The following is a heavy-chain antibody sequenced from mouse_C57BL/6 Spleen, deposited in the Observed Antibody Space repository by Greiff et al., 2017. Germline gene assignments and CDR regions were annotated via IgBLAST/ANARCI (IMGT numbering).Heavy chain of an antibody. D-gene: IGHD6-1*01. Sequence: VQLQQPGAELVRPGSSVKLSCKASGYTFTSYWMDWVKQRPGQGLEWIGNIYPSDSETHYNQKFKDKATLTVDKSSSTAYMQLSSLTSEDSAVYDCARRVASLGPYAMDYWGQGTSVTVSS. CDR1: GYTFTSYW. V-gene: IGHV1-61*01. J-gene: IGHJ4*01. CDR3: ARRVASLGPYAMDY. CDR2: IYPSDSET.